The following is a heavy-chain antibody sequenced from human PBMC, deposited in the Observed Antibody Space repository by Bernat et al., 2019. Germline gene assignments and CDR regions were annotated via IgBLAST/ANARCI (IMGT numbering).Heavy chain of an antibody. V-gene: IGHV3-23*04. CDR2: ISGSGGST. J-gene: IGHJ4*02. CDR1: GFTFSSYA. CDR3: AKLRDSSGWYGY. Sequence: EVQLVESGGGLVQPGGSLRLSCAASGFTFSSYAMSWVRQAPGKGLEWVSAISGSGGSTYYADSVKGWFTNSRDNSKNTLYLKMNSLRAEDTAVYYCAKLRDSSGWYGYWGQGTLVTVSS. D-gene: IGHD6-19*01.